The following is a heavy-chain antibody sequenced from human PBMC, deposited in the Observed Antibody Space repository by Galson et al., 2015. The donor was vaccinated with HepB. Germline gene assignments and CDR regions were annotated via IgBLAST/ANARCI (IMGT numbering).Heavy chain of an antibody. CDR2: FYHGGSR. Sequence: SETLSLTCIVSGGYVSNNDYYWGWIRQSPGKGLEWIAGFYHGGSRYYNPSLSSRLTISADTSKNQFSLKLTSVTAADTAMYYCARGRRRLLWFEERPFDYWGQGTLVTVSS. D-gene: IGHD3-10*01. J-gene: IGHJ4*02. CDR3: ARGRRRLLWFEERPFDY. CDR1: GGYVSNNDYY. V-gene: IGHV4-39*02.